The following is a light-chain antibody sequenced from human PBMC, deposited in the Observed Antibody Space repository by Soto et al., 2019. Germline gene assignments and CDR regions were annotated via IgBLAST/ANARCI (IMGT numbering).Light chain of an antibody. V-gene: IGLV2-14*01. J-gene: IGLJ1*01. CDR3: SSYTSSSTSYG. CDR1: SSDVGGYNY. CDR2: DVS. Sequence: QSVLTQPASVSGSPGQSITISCTGASSDVGGYNYVSWYQQHPGKAPNLMIYDVSNRPSGVSYRFSGSKSGNTASLTISGLQAEDEADYYCSSYTSSSTSYGFGTGTKVTVL.